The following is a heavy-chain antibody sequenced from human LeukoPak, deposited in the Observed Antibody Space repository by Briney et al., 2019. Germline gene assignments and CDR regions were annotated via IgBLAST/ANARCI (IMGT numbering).Heavy chain of an antibody. D-gene: IGHD1-26*01. CDR2: ISGSGGST. CDR1: GFTFSSYA. V-gene: IGHV3-23*01. Sequence: GGSLRLSCAASGFTFSSYAMIWPRQAPGKGLEWVSAISGSGGSTHYADSVKGRFTISRDNSKNTLYLQMNSLRAEDTAVYYCAKAVSGNYIKGFDYWGQGILVTVSS. J-gene: IGHJ4*02. CDR3: AKAVSGNYIKGFDY.